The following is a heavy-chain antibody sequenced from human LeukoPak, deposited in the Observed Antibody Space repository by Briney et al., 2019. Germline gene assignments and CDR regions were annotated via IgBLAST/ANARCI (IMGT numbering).Heavy chain of an antibody. CDR2: ISSSSSYI. CDR1: GFTFSSYS. Sequence: PGGSLRLSCAASGFTFSSYSMNWVRQAPGKGLEWVSSISSSSSYIYYADSVKGRFTISRDNAKNSLYLQMNSLRAEDTAVYYCARERFPGYYMDVWGKGTTVTVSS. J-gene: IGHJ6*03. V-gene: IGHV3-21*01. CDR3: ARERFPGYYMDV.